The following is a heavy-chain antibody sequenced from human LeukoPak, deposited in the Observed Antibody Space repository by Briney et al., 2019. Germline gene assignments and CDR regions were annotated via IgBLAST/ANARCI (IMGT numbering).Heavy chain of an antibody. D-gene: IGHD3-3*01. Sequence: SETLSLTCTVSGGSISSYYWSWIRQPAGKGLEWIGRIYTSGSTNYNPSLKSRVTMSVDTPKNQFSLKLSSVTAADTAVYYCARDIDAYYDFWSGYYPFDYWGQGTLVTVSS. CDR1: GGSISSYY. V-gene: IGHV4-4*07. J-gene: IGHJ4*02. CDR2: IYTSGST. CDR3: ARDIDAYYDFWSGYYPFDY.